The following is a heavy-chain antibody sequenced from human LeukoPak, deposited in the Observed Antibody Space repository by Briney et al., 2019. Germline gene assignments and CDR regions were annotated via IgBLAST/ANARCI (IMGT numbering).Heavy chain of an antibody. Sequence: ASVKVSCKASGYTFTGYYIHWVRQAPGQGLEWMGWINPNSGGTNYAQKFQGRVTMTRDTSISTAYMELSRLRSDDTAVYYCARDGSSGWYPFDYWGQGTLVTVSS. D-gene: IGHD6-19*01. CDR1: GYTFTGYY. V-gene: IGHV1-2*02. CDR2: INPNSGGT. J-gene: IGHJ4*02. CDR3: ARDGSSGWYPFDY.